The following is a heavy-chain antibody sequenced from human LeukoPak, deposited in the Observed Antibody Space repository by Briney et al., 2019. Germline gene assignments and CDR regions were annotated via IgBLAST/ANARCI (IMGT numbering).Heavy chain of an antibody. Sequence: GGSLRLSCAASGFTVSSNYMNWVRQAPGKGLEWVSVIYSGGGTYYADSVKGRFTISRDNSKNTLYLQMNSLRAEDTAVYYCAELGITMIGGVWGKGTTVTISS. CDR1: GFTVSSNY. V-gene: IGHV3-66*01. CDR2: IYSGGGT. D-gene: IGHD3-10*02. J-gene: IGHJ6*04. CDR3: AELGITMIGGV.